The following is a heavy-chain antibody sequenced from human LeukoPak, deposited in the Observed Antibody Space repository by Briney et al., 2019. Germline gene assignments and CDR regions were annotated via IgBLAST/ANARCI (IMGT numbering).Heavy chain of an antibody. D-gene: IGHD6-19*01. CDR3: AKYSTSAYTTGWCNWIDP. CDR1: GFTFTSDA. V-gene: IGHV3-23*01. Sequence: GGSLRLSCVASGFTFTSDAMSWVRQAPGKGLEWVSSTVSRGTTQYADSVKGRFTVSRDTSKNTLYLQMNSLRADDTAVYYCAKYSTSAYTTGWCNWIDPWGQGTLVTVSS. CDR2: TVSRGTT. J-gene: IGHJ5*02.